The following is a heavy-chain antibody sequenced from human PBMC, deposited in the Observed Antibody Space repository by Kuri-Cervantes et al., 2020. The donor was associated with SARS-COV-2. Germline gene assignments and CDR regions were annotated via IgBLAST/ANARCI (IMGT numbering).Heavy chain of an antibody. D-gene: IGHD6-13*01. CDR1: GFTFSDYY. CDR3: ARGLRVRSSSWKDY. J-gene: IGHJ4*02. CDR2: ISSSGSTI. Sequence: GESLKISCAASGFTFSDYYMSWIRQAPGKGLEWVSYISSSGSTIYYADSVKGRFTISRDNAKNSLYLQMNSLRAEDTAVYYCARGLRVRSSSWKDYWGQGTLVTVSS. V-gene: IGHV3-11*04.